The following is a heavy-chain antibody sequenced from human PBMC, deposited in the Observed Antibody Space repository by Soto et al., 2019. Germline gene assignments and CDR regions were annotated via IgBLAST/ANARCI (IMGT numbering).Heavy chain of an antibody. CDR3: TTVFEY. Sequence: GGSLRLSCAASGFTFTNYWMHWVRQVPGKGLVWVSRIDGVGTGTSYSDSVRGRFTISRDNAENTLYLQMNSLRAEDTAVYYCTTVFEYLGQGTPVTVS. J-gene: IGHJ4*02. V-gene: IGHV3-74*01. CDR2: IDGVGTGT. CDR1: GFTFTNYW.